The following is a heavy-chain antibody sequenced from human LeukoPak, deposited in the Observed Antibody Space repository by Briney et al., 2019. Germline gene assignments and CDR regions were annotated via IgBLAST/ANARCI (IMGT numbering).Heavy chain of an antibody. J-gene: IGHJ4*02. CDR2: IGGNGDTS. CDR1: GFTFYNYA. CDR3: ATRHEYSYPY. D-gene: IGHD5-18*01. Sequence: QPGGSLRLSCVASGFTFYNYAMHWVRQAPGKGLEYVSAIGGNGDTSYYADSVKGRITISRDNSKNTVYLQLGSLRTEDMAVYYCATRHEYSYPYWGQGTLVTVSS. V-gene: IGHV3-64*02.